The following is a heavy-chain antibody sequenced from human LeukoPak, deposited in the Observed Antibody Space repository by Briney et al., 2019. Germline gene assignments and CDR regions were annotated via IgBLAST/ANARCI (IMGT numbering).Heavy chain of an antibody. Sequence: SETLSLTRTVSGGSISSYYWSWIRQPPGKGLEWIGYIYTSGSTNYNPSLKSRVTISVDTSKNQFSLKLSSVTAADTAVYYCARQSITMVRGESFYYMDVWGKGTTVTVSS. D-gene: IGHD3-10*01. CDR1: GGSISSYY. V-gene: IGHV4-4*09. CDR2: IYTSGST. CDR3: ARQSITMVRGESFYYMDV. J-gene: IGHJ6*03.